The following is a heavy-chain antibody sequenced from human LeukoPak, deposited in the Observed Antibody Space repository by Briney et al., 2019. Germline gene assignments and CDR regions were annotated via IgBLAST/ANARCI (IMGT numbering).Heavy chain of an antibody. CDR2: ISGSGGDT. CDR1: GFTFSNYA. V-gene: IGHV3-23*01. D-gene: IGHD2/OR15-2a*01. CDR3: RYFLPHFDY. Sequence: GGSLRLSCAASGFTFSNYAMNWVRQAPGKGLEWVSAISGSGGDTYYADSVKGRFTISRDSSKNTLYLQMNSLRAEDTAVYYCRYFLPHFDYWGQGALVTVSS. J-gene: IGHJ4*02.